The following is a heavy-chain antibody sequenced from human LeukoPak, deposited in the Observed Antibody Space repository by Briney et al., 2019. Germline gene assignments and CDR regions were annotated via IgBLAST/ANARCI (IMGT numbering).Heavy chain of an antibody. D-gene: IGHD4-17*01. V-gene: IGHV1-69*04. J-gene: IGHJ4*02. CDR3: ARGHDYGDYNRQ. CDR2: IIPILGIA. Sequence: GASVKVSCKASGGTFSSYAISWVRQAPGQGLEWMGRIIPILGIANYAQKFQGRVTITADKSTSTAYMELSSLRSEDTAVYYCARGHDYGDYNRQGGQGTLVTVPS. CDR1: GGTFSSYA.